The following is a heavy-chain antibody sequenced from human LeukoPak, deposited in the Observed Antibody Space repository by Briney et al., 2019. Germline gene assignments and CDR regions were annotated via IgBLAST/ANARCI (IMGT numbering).Heavy chain of an antibody. CDR2: FDPEDGET. CDR3: ATVRSLLSGSYYEYDY. V-gene: IGHV1-24*01. J-gene: IGHJ4*02. D-gene: IGHD1-26*01. CDR1: GYTLTELS. Sequence: ASVKVSCKVSGYTLTELSMHWVRQAPGKGLEWMGGFDPEDGETIYAQKFQGRVTMTEDTSTDTAYMELSSLRSEDTAVYYCATVRSLLSGSYYEYDYWGQGTLVTVSS.